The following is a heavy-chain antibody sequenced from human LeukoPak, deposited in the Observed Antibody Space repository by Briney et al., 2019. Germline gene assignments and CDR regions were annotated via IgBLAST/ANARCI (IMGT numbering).Heavy chain of an antibody. CDR3: ARDPVNCGGDCYQA. CDR2: ISSSGSTR. Sequence: GGSLRLSCEASGFTFSGFEMNWVRQAPGKGLEWVSYISSSGSTRYYADSVEGRFTVSRDNAKNSLYLQMNSLRAEDTAVYYCARDPVNCGGDCYQAWGQGTLVTVSS. CDR1: GFTFSGFE. V-gene: IGHV3-48*03. D-gene: IGHD2-21*02. J-gene: IGHJ5*02.